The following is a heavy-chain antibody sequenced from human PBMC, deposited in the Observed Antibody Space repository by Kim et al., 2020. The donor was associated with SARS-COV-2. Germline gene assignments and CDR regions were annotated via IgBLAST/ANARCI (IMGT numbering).Heavy chain of an antibody. V-gene: IGHV4-34*01. Sequence: SETLSLTCAVSGGSLSGYYWSWIRQPPGKGLEWIGQIDHSGSTHYNPSLKSRVTISVDTSKIQFSLKVTSVAAADTAMYYCARIRTYCTGGSCFPSNFDHWGQGTPVTLSPGWTFCHCDYYYYYGMDVWGQGTTVTVSS. CDR3: ARIRTYCTGGSCFPSNFDHWGQGTPVTLSPGWTFCHCDYYYYYGMDV. CDR1: GGSLSGYY. J-gene: IGHJ6*02. D-gene: IGHD2-15*01. CDR2: IDHSGST.